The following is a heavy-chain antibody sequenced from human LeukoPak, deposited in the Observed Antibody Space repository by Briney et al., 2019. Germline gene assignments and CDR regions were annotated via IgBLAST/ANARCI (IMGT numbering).Heavy chain of an antibody. CDR1: GFTFSSYA. V-gene: IGHV3-23*01. CDR2: ISGSGGST. CDR3: AKAIMVRGVTHFDY. Sequence: GGSLRLSCAASGFTFSSYAMSWVRQAPGKGLEWVSTISGSGGSTYYADSVKGRFTISRDNSKNTLYPQMNSLRAEDTAVYYCAKAIMVRGVTHFDYWGQGTLVTVSS. D-gene: IGHD3-10*01. J-gene: IGHJ4*02.